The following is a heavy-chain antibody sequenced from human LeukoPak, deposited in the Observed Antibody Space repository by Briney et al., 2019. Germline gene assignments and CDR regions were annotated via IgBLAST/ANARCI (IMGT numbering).Heavy chain of an antibody. CDR2: IYSDGST. Sequence: PGGSLRLSCAASGFTVSSNYMSWVRQAPGKGLQWVSFIYSDGSTYYADSVKGRFTISRDNSNKTLYLQMNSLRVEDTAMYYCARHQATASDYWGQGTLVTVSS. CDR1: GFTVSSNY. D-gene: IGHD6-25*01. V-gene: IGHV3-53*01. CDR3: ARHQATASDY. J-gene: IGHJ4*02.